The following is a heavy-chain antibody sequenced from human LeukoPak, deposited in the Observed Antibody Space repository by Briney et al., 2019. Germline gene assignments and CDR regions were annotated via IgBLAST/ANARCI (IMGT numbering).Heavy chain of an antibody. J-gene: IGHJ4*02. V-gene: IGHV4-34*01. CDR3: AREPYSYGKFDY. D-gene: IGHD5-18*01. CDR2: INHSGST. CDR1: GGSFSGYY. Sequence: PSETLSLTCAVYGGSFSGYYWSWIRQPPGKGLEWIGEINHSGSTNYNPSLKSRVTISVDKSKNQFSLKLSSVTAADTAVYYCAREPYSYGKFDYWGQGTLVTVSS.